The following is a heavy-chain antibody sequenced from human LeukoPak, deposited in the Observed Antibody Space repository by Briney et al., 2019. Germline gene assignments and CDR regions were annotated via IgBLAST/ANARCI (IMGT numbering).Heavy chain of an antibody. V-gene: IGHV3-23*01. Sequence: QPGGSLRLSCGASGFTFISYAMSWVRQAPGKGLEWVSAISGSGGSTYYADSVKGRFTISRDNSKNTLFLQMNSLRAEDTAVYYCAKDSLVGGWLVGYSFDSWGQGTLVTVSS. CDR3: AKDSLVGGWLVGYSFDS. D-gene: IGHD6-19*01. CDR1: GFTFISYA. CDR2: ISGSGGST. J-gene: IGHJ4*02.